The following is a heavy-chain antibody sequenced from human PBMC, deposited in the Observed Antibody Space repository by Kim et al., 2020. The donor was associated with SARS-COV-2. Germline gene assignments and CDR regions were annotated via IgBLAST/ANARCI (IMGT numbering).Heavy chain of an antibody. V-gene: IGHV4-39*01. J-gene: IGHJ6*02. D-gene: IGHD4-17*01. CDR3: ARRGTVTTYYYYGMDV. Sequence: SLKSRVTIPVDTAKNQFSLKLSSVTAADTAVYYCARRGTVTTYYYYGMDVWGQGTTVTVSS.